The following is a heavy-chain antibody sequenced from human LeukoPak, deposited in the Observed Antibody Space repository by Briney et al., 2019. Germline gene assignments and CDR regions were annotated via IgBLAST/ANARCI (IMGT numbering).Heavy chain of an antibody. Sequence: PSETLSLTCTVSGGSISSSSYYWGWIRQPPGKGLEWIGSIYYSGSTYYNPSLKSRVTISVDTSKNQFSLKLSSVTAADTAVYYCARRGGRRWLQLTYLWAFDIWGQGTMVTVSS. CDR1: GGSISSSSYY. CDR2: IYYSGST. V-gene: IGHV4-39*01. CDR3: ARRGGRRWLQLTYLWAFDI. J-gene: IGHJ3*02. D-gene: IGHD5-24*01.